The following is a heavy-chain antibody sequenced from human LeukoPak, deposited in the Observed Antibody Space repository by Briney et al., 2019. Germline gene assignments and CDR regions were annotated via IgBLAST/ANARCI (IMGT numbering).Heavy chain of an antibody. Sequence: GSLRLSCAASGFTFSSYAMSWIRQPPGKGLEWIGEINHSGSTNYNPSLKSRVTISVDTSKNQFSLKLSSVTAADTAVYYCARDPLDCWGQGTLVTVSS. J-gene: IGHJ4*02. CDR3: ARDPLDC. CDR1: GFTFSSYA. CDR2: INHSGST. V-gene: IGHV4-34*01.